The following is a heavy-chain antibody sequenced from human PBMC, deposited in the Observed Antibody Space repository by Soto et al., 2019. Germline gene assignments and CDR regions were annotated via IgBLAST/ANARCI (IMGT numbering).Heavy chain of an antibody. V-gene: IGHV4-59*01. Sequence: SETLSLTCTVSGGSISSYYWSWIRQPPGKGLEWIGYIYYSGSTNYNPSLKSRVTISVDTSKNQFSLKLSSVTAADTAVYYCAREGSDYYGSGSYSHWGQGTLVTVPQ. CDR3: AREGSDYYGSGSYSH. CDR1: GGSISSYY. J-gene: IGHJ4*02. CDR2: IYYSGST. D-gene: IGHD3-10*01.